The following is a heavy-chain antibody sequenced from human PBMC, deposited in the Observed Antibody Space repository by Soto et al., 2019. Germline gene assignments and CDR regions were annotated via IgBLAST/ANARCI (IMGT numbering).Heavy chain of an antibody. V-gene: IGHV3-23*01. J-gene: IGHJ6*02. CDR2: ISSSGDGT. CDR1: GFTFNSYA. Sequence: PGGSLRLSCAASGFTFNSYAMIWVRQAPGKGLEWVSIISSSGDGTYYVDSVKGRFTISRDNSRNTLNLQMNSLRAEDTAVYYCAKNADFWSWGMGVWGQGTTVTVSS. CDR3: AKNADFWSWGMGV. D-gene: IGHD3-3*01.